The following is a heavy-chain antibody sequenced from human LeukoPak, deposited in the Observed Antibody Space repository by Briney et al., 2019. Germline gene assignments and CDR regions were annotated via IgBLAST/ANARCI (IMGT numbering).Heavy chain of an antibody. CDR3: ARWSRDYYDSSGYYSDY. D-gene: IGHD3-22*01. CDR1: GFTFSTYS. J-gene: IGHJ4*02. V-gene: IGHV3-7*01. Sequence: GGSLRLSCAASGFTFSTYSMSWVRQAPGKGLEWVANIKQDGSEKYYVDSVKGRFTISRDNAKNSLYLQMNSLRAEDTAVYYCARWSRDYYDSSGYYSDYWGQGTLVTVSS. CDR2: IKQDGSEK.